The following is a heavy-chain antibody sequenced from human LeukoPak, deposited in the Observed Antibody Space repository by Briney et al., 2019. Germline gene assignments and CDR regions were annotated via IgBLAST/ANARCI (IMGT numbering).Heavy chain of an antibody. CDR2: IFGSGGSP. J-gene: IGHJ4*02. CDR1: GFTFGSFA. D-gene: IGHD5-18*01. CDR3: GKTTAGYSSGQRPAWPVDY. V-gene: IGHV3-23*01. Sequence: GGSLRLSCEASGFTFGSFAMYWVRQAPGKGLEWIAGIFGSGGSPHYADSVKGRFTISRDNSKNTVYLQINSLRAEDTAVYYCGKTTAGYSSGQRPAWPVDYWGQGTLVTVSS.